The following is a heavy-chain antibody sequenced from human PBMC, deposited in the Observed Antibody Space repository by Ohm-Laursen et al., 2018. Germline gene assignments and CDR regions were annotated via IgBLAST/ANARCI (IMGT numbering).Heavy chain of an antibody. J-gene: IGHJ3*01. V-gene: IGHV6-1*01. CDR3: ARDDDYGDYPGAFDF. D-gene: IGHD4-17*01. CDR2: TYFKSRWYN. Sequence: SETLSLTCAISGDTVSRNGASWNWIRQSPSRGLEWLGRTYFKSRWYNDYATSVKSRIAVNPDTSKNHFSLHLSSVTPDDSAVYFCARDDDYGDYPGAFDFWGQGTMVSVSS. CDR1: GDTVSRNGAS.